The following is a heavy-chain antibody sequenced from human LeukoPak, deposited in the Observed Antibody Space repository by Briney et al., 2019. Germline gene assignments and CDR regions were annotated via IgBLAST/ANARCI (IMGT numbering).Heavy chain of an antibody. CDR2: INHSGRT. J-gene: IGHJ4*02. D-gene: IGHD2-2*02. CDR3: ARWGNVAAAIGLENNYLDY. Sequence: SETLSLTFAVYGESFSGYYWSWIRQPPRKGLEWVGEINHSGRTNYNPSLKSRVTISVDTSKNQFSLKLSSVTAADTAVYYCARWGNVAAAIGLENNYLDYWGQGILVTVSS. CDR1: GESFSGYY. V-gene: IGHV4-34*01.